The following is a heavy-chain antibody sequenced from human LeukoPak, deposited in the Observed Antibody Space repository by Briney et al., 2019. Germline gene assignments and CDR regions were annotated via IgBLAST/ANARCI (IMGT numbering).Heavy chain of an antibody. V-gene: IGHV4-4*07. CDR1: GGSITNYY. CDR2: VHSSQGS. CDR3: ARENWNYGEDF. J-gene: IGHJ4*02. D-gene: IGHD1-7*01. Sequence: SETLSLTCTVSGGSITNYYWSWIRQPAGKGLEWIGRVHSSQGSNYNPSLKSRVTMSVDTSKSQVSLKLISVTAADTAVYYCARENWNYGEDFWGQGTLVTVSS.